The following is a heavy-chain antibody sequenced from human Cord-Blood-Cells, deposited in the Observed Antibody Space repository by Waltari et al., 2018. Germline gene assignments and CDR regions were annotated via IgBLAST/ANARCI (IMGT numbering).Heavy chain of an antibody. CDR1: GDPFSSYA. CDR3: ARDGYSYGYYFDY. Sequence: QVQLVQSGAEVKKPGSSVKLTCKASGDPFSSYASLWLRPAPGQGLEWMGGIIPIFGTANYAQKFQGRVTITADESTSTAYMELSSLRSEDTAVYYCARDGYSYGYYFDYWGQGTLVTVSS. CDR2: IIPIFGTA. V-gene: IGHV1-69*01. D-gene: IGHD5-18*01. J-gene: IGHJ4*02.